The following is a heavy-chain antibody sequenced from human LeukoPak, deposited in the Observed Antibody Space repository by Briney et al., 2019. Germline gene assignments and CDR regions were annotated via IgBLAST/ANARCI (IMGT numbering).Heavy chain of an antibody. J-gene: IGHJ1*01. CDR2: IYYSGST. CDR1: GGSISSGGYY. V-gene: IGHV4-31*03. D-gene: IGHD2-21*02. CDR3: ARDPAKCGGDCYSV. Sequence: SETLSLTCTVSGGSISSGGYYWSWIRQHPGKGLEWIGYIYYSGSTYYNPSLKSRVTISVDTSKNQFSLKLSSVTAADTAVYYCARDPAKCGGDCYSVWGQGTLVTVSS.